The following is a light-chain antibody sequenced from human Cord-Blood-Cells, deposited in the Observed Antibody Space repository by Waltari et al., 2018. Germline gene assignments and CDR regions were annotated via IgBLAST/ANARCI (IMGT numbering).Light chain of an antibody. Sequence: EILLTQSPATLSSSPGERATPSCRASQSVSSYLAWYQQKPGQAPRLLIYDASNRATGIPARFSGSGSGTDFTLTISSLEPEDFAVYYCQQRSNWPLTFGGGTKVEIK. J-gene: IGKJ4*01. CDR3: QQRSNWPLT. V-gene: IGKV3-11*01. CDR2: DAS. CDR1: QSVSSY.